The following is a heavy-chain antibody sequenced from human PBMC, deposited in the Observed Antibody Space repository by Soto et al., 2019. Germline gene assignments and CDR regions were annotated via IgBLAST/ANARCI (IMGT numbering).Heavy chain of an antibody. Sequence: PSETLSLTCAVSGCSISSSNWWSWVRQPPGKGLEWIGEIYHSGSTNYNPSLKSRFTISVDKSKNQFSLKLSSVTAADTAVYDCARESRHDFSQHRGFYYCYYGMDVWGQGTTVTVSS. D-gene: IGHD4-4*01. CDR1: GCSISSSNW. CDR2: IYHSGST. J-gene: IGHJ6*02. CDR3: ARESRHDFSQHRGFYYCYYGMDV. V-gene: IGHV4-4*02.